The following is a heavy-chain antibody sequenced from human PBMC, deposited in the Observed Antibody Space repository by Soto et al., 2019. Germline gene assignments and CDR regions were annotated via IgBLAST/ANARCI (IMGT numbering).Heavy chain of an antibody. V-gene: IGHV3-30-3*01. CDR1: GFTFSSYA. J-gene: IGHJ3*02. Sequence: QVQLVESGGGVVQPGRSLRLSCAASGFTFSSYAMHWVRQAPGKGLEWVAVISYDGSNKYYADSVKGRFTISRDNSKNTLYLQMNSLRVEDTAVYYCASLPSGWPRLPGAFDIWGQGTMVTVSS. CDR2: ISYDGSNK. CDR3: ASLPSGWPRLPGAFDI. D-gene: IGHD6-19*01.